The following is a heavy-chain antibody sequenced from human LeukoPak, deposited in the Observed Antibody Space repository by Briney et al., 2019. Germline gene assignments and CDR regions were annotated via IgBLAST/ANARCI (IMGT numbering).Heavy chain of an antibody. CDR1: GGSFSGYY. D-gene: IGHD2-15*01. V-gene: IGHV4-34*01. Sequence: SETLSLTCAVYGGSFSGYYWGRIRQPPGKGLEWIGEINHSGSTNYNPSLKSRVTISVDTSKNQFSLKLSSVTAADTAVYYCAREGARGGRPFDPWGQGTLVTVSS. J-gene: IGHJ5*02. CDR2: INHSGST. CDR3: AREGARGGRPFDP.